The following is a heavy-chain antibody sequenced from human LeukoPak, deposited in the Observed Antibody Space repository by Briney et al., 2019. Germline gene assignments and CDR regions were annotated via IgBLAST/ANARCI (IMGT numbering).Heavy chain of an antibody. Sequence: GGSLRLSCAASGFTFSSYAVHWVRQAPGRGLEWVAVISYDGSNKYYADSVKGRFSISRDNSKNTLYLQMNSLRAEDTAVYYCAKGPLRDSSSFFPFDYWGQGTLVTVSS. CDR1: GFTFSSYA. CDR3: AKGPLRDSSSFFPFDY. V-gene: IGHV3-30-3*01. CDR2: ISYDGSNK. J-gene: IGHJ4*02. D-gene: IGHD6-13*01.